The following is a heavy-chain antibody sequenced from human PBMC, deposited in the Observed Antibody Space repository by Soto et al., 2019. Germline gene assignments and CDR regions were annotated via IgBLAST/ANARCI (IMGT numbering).Heavy chain of an antibody. D-gene: IGHD3-22*01. CDR3: AKDDYYDSSGYRCAFDI. Sequence: EVQLLESGGGLVQPGGSLRLSCAASGFTFSSYAMSWVRQAPGKGLEWVSAISGSGGSTYYADSVKGRFTISRDNSKNTLYLQMNSLRAEDTAVYYCAKDDYYDSSGYRCAFDIWGQGTIVTVSS. V-gene: IGHV3-23*01. CDR2: ISGSGGST. J-gene: IGHJ3*02. CDR1: GFTFSSYA.